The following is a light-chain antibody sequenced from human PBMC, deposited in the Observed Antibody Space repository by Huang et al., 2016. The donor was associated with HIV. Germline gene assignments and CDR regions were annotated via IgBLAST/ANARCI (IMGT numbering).Light chain of an antibody. CDR3: QQYGSSPIT. Sequence: EIVLTQSPATLSLSPGERATLSCGASQSVSSSYLACYQQKPGLAPRLLIYDASPRATGIPNRFSGSGSETDFTLTISRMEPEDFALYYCQQYGSSPITFGQGTRLEIK. CDR1: QSVSSSY. V-gene: IGKV3D-20*01. J-gene: IGKJ5*01. CDR2: DAS.